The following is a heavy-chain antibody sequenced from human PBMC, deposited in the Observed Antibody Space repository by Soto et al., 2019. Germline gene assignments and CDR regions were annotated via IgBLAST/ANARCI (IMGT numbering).Heavy chain of an antibody. D-gene: IGHD1-1*01. J-gene: IGHJ5*02. V-gene: IGHV3-7*01. CDR1: GFTFSSYW. Sequence: GGSLRLSCAASGFTFSSYWMSWVRQAPGKGLEWVANIKQDGSEKYYVDSVKGRFTISRDNAKNSLYLQMNSLRAEDTAVYYCARATGLERQVGWFDPWGQGTLVTVSS. CDR3: ARATGLERQVGWFDP. CDR2: IKQDGSEK.